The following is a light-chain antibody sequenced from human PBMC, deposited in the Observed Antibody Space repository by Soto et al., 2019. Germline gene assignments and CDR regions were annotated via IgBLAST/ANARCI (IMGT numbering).Light chain of an antibody. CDR1: QSVGGN. CDR3: LQHYSYPQT. CDR2: DAS. V-gene: IGKV3-15*01. J-gene: IGKJ1*01. Sequence: TVMTQSPAALSVSPGDRASLSCRASQSVGGNLAWYQLKPGQSPRLLIYDASTRATGIPDRFTGSGSGTEFTLTIASLQSDDIAIYYCLQHYSYPQTFGQGTTVEIK.